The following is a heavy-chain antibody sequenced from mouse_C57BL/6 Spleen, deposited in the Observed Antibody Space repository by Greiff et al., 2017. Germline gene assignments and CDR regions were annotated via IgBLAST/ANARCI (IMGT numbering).Heavy chain of an antibody. CDR2: IYPGSGNT. J-gene: IGHJ2*01. CDR3: ARWGYDGYLDY. CDR1: GYTFTDYY. D-gene: IGHD2-3*01. V-gene: IGHV1-76*01. Sequence: VQLQQSGAELVRPGASVKLSCKASGYTFTDYYINWVKQRPGQGLEWIARIYPGSGNTYYNEKFKGKATLTAEKSSSTAYMQLSSLTSEDSAVYFCARWGYDGYLDYWGQGTTLTVSS.